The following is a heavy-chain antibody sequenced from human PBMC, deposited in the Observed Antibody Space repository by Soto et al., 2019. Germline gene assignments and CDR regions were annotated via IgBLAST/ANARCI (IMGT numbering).Heavy chain of an antibody. D-gene: IGHD1-26*01. J-gene: IGHJ4*02. CDR1: GFSLSTSGAG. V-gene: IGHV2-5*01. CDR2: ISWKDEK. CDR3: AHRYGGNYYRWYFDS. Sequence: QITLKESGPTLVKPTQPLTVTCTFSGFSLSTSGAGVGWIRQSPGKAPEWLALISWKDEKRYNPGLKSRLTITKDTSKNQVVLTMTDLVPVDTATYFCAHRYGGNYYRWYFDSWGQGTLVTVSS.